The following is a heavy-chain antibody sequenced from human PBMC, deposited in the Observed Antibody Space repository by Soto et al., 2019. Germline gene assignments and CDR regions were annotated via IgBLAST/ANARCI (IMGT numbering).Heavy chain of an antibody. V-gene: IGHV4-30-2*01. CDR3: ASGLVTTLHY. Sequence: SETLSLTCAVYGGSFSGGYSWSWIRQPPGKGLEWIGYIYHSGSTYYNPSLKSRVTISVDRSKNQFSLKLSSVTAADTAVYYCASGLVTTLHYWGQGTLVTVSS. CDR1: GGSFSGGYS. J-gene: IGHJ4*02. D-gene: IGHD4-17*01. CDR2: IYHSGST.